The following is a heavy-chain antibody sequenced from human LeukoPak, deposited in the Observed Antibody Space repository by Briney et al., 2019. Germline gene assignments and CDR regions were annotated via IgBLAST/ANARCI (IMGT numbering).Heavy chain of an antibody. J-gene: IGHJ4*02. V-gene: IGHV4-30-2*01. D-gene: IGHD6-13*01. CDR1: GGSISGGGYS. CDR2: IYHSGST. CDR3: ARGPLAAAGIGNFDY. Sequence: PSQTLSLTCAVSGGSISGGGYSWSWIRQPPGKGLEWIGYIYHSGSTYYNPSLKSRVTISVDRSKNQFSLKLTSVTAADTAVYYCARGPLAAAGIGNFDYWGQGTLVTVSS.